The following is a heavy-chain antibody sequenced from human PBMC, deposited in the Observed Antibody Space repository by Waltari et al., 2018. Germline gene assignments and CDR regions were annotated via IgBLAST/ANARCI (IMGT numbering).Heavy chain of an antibody. CDR2: VDPEDGET. CDR1: GYTFTDYY. Sequence: EVQLVQSGAEVKKPGATVKISCKVSGYTFTDYYMHWVQQAPGKGLEWMGLVDPEDGETIYAEKFQGRVTITADTSTDTAYMELSSLRSEDTAVYYCATARKYYDSSGHKDDAFDIWGQGTMVTVSS. J-gene: IGHJ3*02. V-gene: IGHV1-69-2*01. CDR3: ATARKYYDSSGHKDDAFDI. D-gene: IGHD3-22*01.